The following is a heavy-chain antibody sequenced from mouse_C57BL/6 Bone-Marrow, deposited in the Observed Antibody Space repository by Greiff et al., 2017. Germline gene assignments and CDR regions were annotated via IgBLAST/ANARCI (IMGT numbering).Heavy chain of an antibody. V-gene: IGHV1-80*01. CDR2: IYTGDGDT. CDR3: ASLLSTTMDY. D-gene: IGHD1-1*01. Sequence: QVQLKQSGAELVKPGASVMISCKASGYAFSSYWLNWVKQRPGTGLEWIGQIYTGDGDTNYNGKFKGKATLTADKSSSTAYMQLSSLTSEDAAVYFCASLLSTTMDYWGQGTSVTVSS. J-gene: IGHJ4*01. CDR1: GYAFSSYW.